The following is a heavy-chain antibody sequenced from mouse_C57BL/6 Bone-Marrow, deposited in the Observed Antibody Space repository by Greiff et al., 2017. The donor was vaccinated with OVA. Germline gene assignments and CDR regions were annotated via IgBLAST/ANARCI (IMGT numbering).Heavy chain of an antibody. CDR2: IYPGSGST. Sequence: QVHVKQPGAELVKPGASVKMSCKASGYTFTSYWITWVKQRPGQGLEWIGDIYPGSGSTHYNEKFKSKATLTVDPSSSTAYMQLSSLTSEDSAVYYCARRYYGSSWYFDVWGTGTTVTGSS. J-gene: IGHJ1*03. D-gene: IGHD1-1*01. CDR3: ARRYYGSSWYFDV. CDR1: GYTFTSYW. V-gene: IGHV1-55*01.